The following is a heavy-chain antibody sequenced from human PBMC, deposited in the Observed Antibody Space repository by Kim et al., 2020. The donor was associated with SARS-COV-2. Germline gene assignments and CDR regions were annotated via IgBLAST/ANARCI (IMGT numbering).Heavy chain of an antibody. CDR1: GGSISSYY. J-gene: IGHJ5*02. CDR3: ARDLGFAVAGAYDP. D-gene: IGHD6-19*01. CDR2: IYYSGST. Sequence: SETLSLTCTVSGGSISSYYWSWIRQPPGKGLEWIGYIYYSGSTNYNPSLKSRVTISVDTSKNQFSLKLSSVTAADTAVYYCARDLGFAVAGAYDPWGQGTLVTVSS. V-gene: IGHV4-59*13.